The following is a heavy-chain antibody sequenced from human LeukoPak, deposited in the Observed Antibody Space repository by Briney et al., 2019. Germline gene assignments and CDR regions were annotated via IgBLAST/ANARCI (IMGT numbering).Heavy chain of an antibody. J-gene: IGHJ4*02. CDR1: GFTFSSYA. V-gene: IGHV3-30*04. D-gene: IGHD5-18*01. CDR3: ARGGGYSYGYYLY. CDR2: ISYDGSNK. Sequence: PGRSLRLSCAASGFTFSSYAMHWVRQAPGKGLEWVAVISYDGSNKYYADSVKGRFTISRDNSKNTLYLQMNSLRAEDTAVYYCARGGGYSYGYYLYWGQGTLVTVSS.